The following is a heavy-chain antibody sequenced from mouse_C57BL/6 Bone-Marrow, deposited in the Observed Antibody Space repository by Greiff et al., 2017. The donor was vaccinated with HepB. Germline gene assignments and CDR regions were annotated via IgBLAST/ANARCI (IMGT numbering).Heavy chain of an antibody. Sequence: DVQLVESGGGLVQPKGSLKLSCAASGFSFNTYAMNWVRQAPGKGLEWVARIRSKSNNYATYYADSVKDRFTISRDDSESMLYLQMNNLKTEDTAMYYCVRHGMAFDVWGTGTTVTVSS. V-gene: IGHV10-1*01. CDR2: IRSKSNNYAT. CDR1: GFSFNTYA. CDR3: VRHGMAFDV. D-gene: IGHD2-3*01. J-gene: IGHJ1*03.